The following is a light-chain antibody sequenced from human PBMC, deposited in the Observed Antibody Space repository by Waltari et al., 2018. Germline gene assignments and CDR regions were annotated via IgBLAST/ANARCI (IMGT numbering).Light chain of an antibody. Sequence: DIVMTQSPLSLPVTPGEPASISCGSSQSLLHSNGHNSLDWYLQMPGQSPHLLIYLGSNRASGVPDRFSGSGSGTDFTLKISRVEAEDVGIYYCMQALQTPYTFGQGTKLEIK. J-gene: IGKJ2*01. CDR1: QSLLHSNGHNS. CDR3: MQALQTPYT. V-gene: IGKV2-28*01. CDR2: LGS.